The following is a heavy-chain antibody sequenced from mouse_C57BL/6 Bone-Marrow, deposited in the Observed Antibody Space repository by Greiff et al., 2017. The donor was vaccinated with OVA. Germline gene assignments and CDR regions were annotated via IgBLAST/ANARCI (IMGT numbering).Heavy chain of an antibody. CDR1: GFTFSSYA. J-gene: IGHJ4*01. D-gene: IGHD2-12*01. CDR3: ISYATQYYAMDY. Sequence: EVQVVESGEGLVKPGGSLKLSCAASGFTFSSYAMSWVRQTPEQRLEWVAYISSGGDYIDYADTVQGRFTISRDTARNTLYLQLSSLKSEDTSMDSAISYATQYYAMDYWGQGTSVTVSS. V-gene: IGHV5-9-1*02. CDR2: ISSGGDYI.